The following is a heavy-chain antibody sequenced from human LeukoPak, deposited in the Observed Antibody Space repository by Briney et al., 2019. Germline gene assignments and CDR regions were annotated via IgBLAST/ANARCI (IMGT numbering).Heavy chain of an antibody. CDR1: GGSISSSSYY. CDR2: IYYSGST. Sequence: PSETLSLTCTVSGGSISSSSYYWGWIRQPPGKGLEWIGSIYYSGSTYYNPSLKSRVTISVDTSKNQFSLKLSSVTAADTAVYYCAREQGSVVAGWFDPWGQGTLVTVSS. J-gene: IGHJ5*02. D-gene: IGHD2-15*01. CDR3: AREQGSVVAGWFDP. V-gene: IGHV4-39*02.